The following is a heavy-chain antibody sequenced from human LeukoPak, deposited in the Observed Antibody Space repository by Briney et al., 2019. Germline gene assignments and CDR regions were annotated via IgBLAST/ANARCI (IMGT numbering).Heavy chain of an antibody. CDR3: AKEVLGYCSGGSCYPDAFDI. Sequence: GSLRLSCAASGFTFSSYAMSWVRQAPGKGLEWVSAISGSGGSTYYADSVKGRFTISRDNSKNTLYLQMNSLRAEDTAVYYCAKEVLGYCSGGSCYPDAFDIWGQGTMVTVSS. J-gene: IGHJ3*02. CDR1: GFTFSSYA. CDR2: ISGSGGST. V-gene: IGHV3-23*01. D-gene: IGHD2-15*01.